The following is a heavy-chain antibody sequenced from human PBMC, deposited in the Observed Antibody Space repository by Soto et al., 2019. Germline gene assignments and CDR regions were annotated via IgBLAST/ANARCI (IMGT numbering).Heavy chain of an antibody. V-gene: IGHV3-23*01. CDR3: AKDTKRVDIVVVVAAADWYFDL. CDR2: ISGSGGST. D-gene: IGHD2-15*01. J-gene: IGHJ2*01. Sequence: EVQLLESGGGLVQPGGSLRLSCAASGFTFSSYAMSWVRQAPGKGLEWVSAISGSGGSTYYADSVKGRFTISRYNSKNTLYLQMNSLRAEDTAVYYCAKDTKRVDIVVVVAAADWYFDLWGRGTLVTVSS. CDR1: GFTFSSYA.